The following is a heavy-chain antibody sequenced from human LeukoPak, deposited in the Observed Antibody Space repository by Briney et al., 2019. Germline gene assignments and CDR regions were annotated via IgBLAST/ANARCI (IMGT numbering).Heavy chain of an antibody. D-gene: IGHD5-18*01. CDR2: ISYDGSNK. CDR3: AKGGAGYSMYYYYMDV. V-gene: IGHV3-30-3*01. J-gene: IGHJ6*03. CDR1: GFTFSSYG. Sequence: GGSLRLSCAASGFTFSSYGMHWVRQAPGKGLEWVAVISYDGSNKYYADSVKGRFTISRDNSKNTLYLQMNSLRAEDTAVYYCAKGGAGYSMYYYYMDVWGKGTTVTVSS.